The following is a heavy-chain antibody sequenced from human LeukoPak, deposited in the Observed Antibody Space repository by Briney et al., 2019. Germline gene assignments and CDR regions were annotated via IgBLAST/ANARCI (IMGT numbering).Heavy chain of an antibody. CDR1: GGSISSSSYY. CDR2: IYYSGST. V-gene: IGHV4-39*01. D-gene: IGHD1-26*01. Sequence: SETLSLTCTVSGGSISSSSYYWGWVRQPPGNGLEWIASIYYSGSTYYNPSLKSRVTISVDTSKNQFSLKLSSVTAADTAVYYCARQMGRGSYFDYWGQGTLVTVSS. J-gene: IGHJ4*02. CDR3: ARQMGRGSYFDY.